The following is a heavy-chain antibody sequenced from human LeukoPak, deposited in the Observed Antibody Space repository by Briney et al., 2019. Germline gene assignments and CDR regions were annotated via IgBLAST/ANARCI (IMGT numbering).Heavy chain of an antibody. J-gene: IGHJ6*03. Sequence: GESLKISCKGSGYSFTSYWIGWVRRMPGKGLEWMGIIYPDDSDTKYSPSFQGQVTISADKPISTAYLQWSSLKASDTAMYYCAGLAFCTNAVCFSNYYYSMDVWGRGTTVTVSS. CDR2: IYPDDSDT. CDR3: AGLAFCTNAVCFSNYYYSMDV. CDR1: GYSFTSYW. V-gene: IGHV5-51*01. D-gene: IGHD2-8*01.